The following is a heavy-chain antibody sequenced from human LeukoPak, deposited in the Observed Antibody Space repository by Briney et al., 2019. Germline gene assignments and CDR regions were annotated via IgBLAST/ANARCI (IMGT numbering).Heavy chain of an antibody. CDR3: ARGRSSSGWYPRPSQEGDY. D-gene: IGHD6-19*01. V-gene: IGHV4-39*01. Sequence: PSETLSLTCTVSGGSISSSSYYWGWIRQPPGKGLEWIGSIYYSGSTYYNPSLKSRVTISVDTSKNQFSLKLSSVTAADTAVYYCARGRSSSGWYPRPSQEGDYWGQGTLVTVSS. CDR2: IYYSGST. J-gene: IGHJ4*02. CDR1: GGSISSSSYY.